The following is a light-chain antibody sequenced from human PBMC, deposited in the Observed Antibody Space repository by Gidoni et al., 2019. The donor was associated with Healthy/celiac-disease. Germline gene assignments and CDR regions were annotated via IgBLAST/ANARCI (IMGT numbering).Light chain of an antibody. CDR3: QQYNSYSWT. CDR1: QSISSW. V-gene: IGKV1-5*03. CDR2: KAS. J-gene: IGKJ1*01. Sequence: DIQMTQSPSTLSASVGDRVTITCRASQSISSWLAWYQQKPGKAPKLLIYKASSLESGVPSRFSGSGSGTEFTLTIISLQPDDFATYYCQQYNSYSWTFXXXTKVEIK.